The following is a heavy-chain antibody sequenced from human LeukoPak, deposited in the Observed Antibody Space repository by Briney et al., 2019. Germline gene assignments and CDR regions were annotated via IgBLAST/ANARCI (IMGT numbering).Heavy chain of an antibody. V-gene: IGHV4-4*02. CDR3: ARLYYYDSSGLGYAFDI. J-gene: IGHJ3*02. Sequence: SETLSLTCAVSGGSISSSNWWSWVRQPPGKGLEWIGEIYHSGSTNYNPSLKSRVTISVDKSKNQFSLKLSSVTAADTAVYYCARLYYYDSSGLGYAFDIWGQGTMVTVSS. CDR1: GGSISSSNW. D-gene: IGHD3-22*01. CDR2: IYHSGST.